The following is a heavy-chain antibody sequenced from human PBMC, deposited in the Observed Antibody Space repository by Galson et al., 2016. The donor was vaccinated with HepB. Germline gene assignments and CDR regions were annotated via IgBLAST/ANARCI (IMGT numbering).Heavy chain of an antibody. CDR2: LYFSGSS. CDR1: GGSISTSSYY. D-gene: IGHD1-26*01. J-gene: IGHJ6*04. Sequence: TLSLTCTVSGGSISTSSYYWAWIRQPPGKGLEWIGSLYFSGSSYYNPSLKSRVTISVDTSKNQFSLKLSSVTAADTAVYYCVAQGALREGDVWGKGTTVTVSS. V-gene: IGHV4-39*01. CDR3: VAQGALREGDV.